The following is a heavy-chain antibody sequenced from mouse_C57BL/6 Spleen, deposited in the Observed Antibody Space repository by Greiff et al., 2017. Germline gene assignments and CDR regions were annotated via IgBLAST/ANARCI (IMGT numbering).Heavy chain of an antibody. Sequence: QVQLQQPGAELVKPGASVKLSCKASGYTFTSYWMQWVNQRPGHGLEWIGEIGTSDSYYTYNQTFNGKATLSVDTSSSTAYMQLSSLTSEDSAVYYCARRAYGSSPYYFDYWGQGTTLTVSS. CDR3: ARRAYGSSPYYFDY. CDR1: GYTFTSYW. D-gene: IGHD1-1*01. CDR2: IGTSDSYY. J-gene: IGHJ2*01. V-gene: IGHV1-50*01.